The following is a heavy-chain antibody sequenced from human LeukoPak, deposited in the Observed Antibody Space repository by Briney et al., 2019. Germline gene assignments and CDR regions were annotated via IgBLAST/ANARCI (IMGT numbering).Heavy chain of an antibody. J-gene: IGHJ6*02. V-gene: IGHV1-69*01. CDR3: ARWVPGAARWASDYYYGMDV. Sequence: SVKVSCKASGGTFSSYAISWVRQAPGQGLEWMGGIIPIFGTANYAQKFQGRVTITADESMSTAYMELSSLRSEDTAVYYCARWVPGAARWASDYYYGMDVWGQGTTVTVSS. CDR2: IIPIFGTA. CDR1: GGTFSSYA. D-gene: IGHD4-23*01.